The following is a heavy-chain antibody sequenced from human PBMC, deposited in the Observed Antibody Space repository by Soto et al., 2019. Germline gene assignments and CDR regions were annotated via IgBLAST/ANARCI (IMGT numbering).Heavy chain of an antibody. D-gene: IGHD5-18*01. J-gene: IGHJ4*02. Sequence: QVQLQQWGAGLLKPSETLSLTCAVYGGSFSGYYWSWIRQPPGKGLEWIGEINHSGSTNYNPSLKGRVTVSVDTSKNQFALMLSSVTAAHTAVYYCARGGQRRLNYFDYWGQGTLVTVSS. CDR2: INHSGST. CDR3: ARGGQRRLNYFDY. V-gene: IGHV4-34*01. CDR1: GGSFSGYY.